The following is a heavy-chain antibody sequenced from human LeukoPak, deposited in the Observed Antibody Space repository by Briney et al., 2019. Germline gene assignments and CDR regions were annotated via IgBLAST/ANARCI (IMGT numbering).Heavy chain of an antibody. D-gene: IGHD6-13*01. CDR3: ARSWFSTGPADY. J-gene: IGHJ4*02. Sequence: SETLSLTCGVYGGSYSDYYWSWIRQPPGKGLEWIGEINHSGITNYNPSLKSRVTISLDTSKNQFSLKLTSVTAADTAVYYCARSWFSTGPADYWGQGTLVTVSS. CDR1: GGSYSDYY. CDR2: INHSGIT. V-gene: IGHV4-34*01.